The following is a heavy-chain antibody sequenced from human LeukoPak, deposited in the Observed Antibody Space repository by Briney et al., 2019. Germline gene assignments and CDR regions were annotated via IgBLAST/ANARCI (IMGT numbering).Heavy chain of an antibody. J-gene: IGHJ4*02. CDR3: ARGNAN. CDR1: GGSINSYY. V-gene: IGHV4-59*01. CDR2: ISYSGST. Sequence: SETLSLTCTVSGGSINSYYWSWIRQPPGKGLGWIGYISYSGSTNYNPSLKSRVSISVDKSKNQFFLKLNSVTAADTALYYCARGNANWGQGTLVTVSS.